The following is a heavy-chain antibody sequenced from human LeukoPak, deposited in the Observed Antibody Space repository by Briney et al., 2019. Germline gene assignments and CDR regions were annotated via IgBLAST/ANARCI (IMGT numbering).Heavy chain of an antibody. D-gene: IGHD5-18*01. V-gene: IGHV3-48*03. CDR3: ARDLSGIAGYTYGRGIDY. J-gene: IGHJ4*02. CDR2: ISSSGSTI. Sequence: GGSLRLSCAASGFTFSSYEMNWVRQAPGKGLEWVSYISSSGSTIYYADSVKGRFTISRDNAKNSLYLQMNSLRAEDTAVYYCARDLSGIAGYTYGRGIDYWGQGTLVTVSS. CDR1: GFTFSSYE.